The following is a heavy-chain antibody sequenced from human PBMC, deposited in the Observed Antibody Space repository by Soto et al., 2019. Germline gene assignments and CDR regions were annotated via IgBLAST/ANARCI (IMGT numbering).Heavy chain of an antibody. CDR1: GFTVSNNY. Sequence: GGSLRLSCAVSGFTVSNNYMSWVRQPPGKGLEWVSAVLQTGSSTFYADSVKGRFTISRDNSKNTLYLQMNNLRAEDTAVYYCAKDFTPDGYWDFDYWGQGTLVTVSS. CDR2: LQTGSST. CDR3: AKDFTPDGYWDFDY. J-gene: IGHJ4*02. V-gene: IGHV3-53*01. D-gene: IGHD4-17*01.